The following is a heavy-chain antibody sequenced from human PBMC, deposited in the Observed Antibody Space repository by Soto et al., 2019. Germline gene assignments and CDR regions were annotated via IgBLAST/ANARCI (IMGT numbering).Heavy chain of an antibody. Sequence: SETLSLTCTVSGGSISSSSYYWGWIRQPPGKGLEWIGSIYYSGSTYYNPSLKSRVTISVDTSKNQFSLKLSSVTAADTAVYYCARHGSSRIAAAGAYYYYGMDVWGQGTTVT. CDR1: GGSISSSSYY. V-gene: IGHV4-39*01. J-gene: IGHJ6*02. D-gene: IGHD6-13*01. CDR3: ARHGSSRIAAAGAYYYYGMDV. CDR2: IYYSGST.